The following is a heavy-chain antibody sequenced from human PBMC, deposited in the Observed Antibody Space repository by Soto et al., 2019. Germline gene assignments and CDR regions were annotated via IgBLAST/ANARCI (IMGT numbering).Heavy chain of an antibody. V-gene: IGHV1-18*01. CDR3: ARDFYYYDSSGYYLIDY. Sequence: ASVKVSCKASGYTFTSYGISWVRQATGEGLEWMGWISAYNGNTNYAQKLQGRVTMTTDTSTSTAYMELRSLRSDDTAVYYCARDFYYYDSSGYYLIDYWGQGTLVTVSS. J-gene: IGHJ4*02. D-gene: IGHD3-22*01. CDR1: GYTFTSYG. CDR2: ISAYNGNT.